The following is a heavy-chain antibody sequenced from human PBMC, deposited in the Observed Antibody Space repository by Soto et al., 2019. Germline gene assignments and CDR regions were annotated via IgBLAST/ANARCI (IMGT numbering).Heavy chain of an antibody. Sequence: VASVKVSCKASGYTFTSYGISWVRQAPGQGLEWMGWISAYNGNTNYAQKLQGRVTMTTDTSTSTAYMELRSLRSDDTAVYYCARWKWLYGRDGAFDIWGQGTMVTVSS. CDR2: ISAYNGNT. CDR3: ARWKWLYGRDGAFDI. J-gene: IGHJ3*02. CDR1: GYTFTSYG. D-gene: IGHD3-22*01. V-gene: IGHV1-18*01.